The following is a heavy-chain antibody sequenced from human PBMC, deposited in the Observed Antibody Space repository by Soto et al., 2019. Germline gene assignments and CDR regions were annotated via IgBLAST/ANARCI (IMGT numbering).Heavy chain of an antibody. J-gene: IGHJ3*02. V-gene: IGHV1-46*01. Sequence: AEVKVSSRASGYTFTSYYMHSVRQAPGQGLEWMGIINPSGGSTSYAQKVQGRVTMTRDTSTSTVYMELSSLRSEDTAVYFCARIPGNYYGRHDAFDIWGQGTMVTVSS. CDR3: ARIPGNYYGRHDAFDI. D-gene: IGHD3-10*01. CDR1: GYTFTSYY. CDR2: INPSGGST.